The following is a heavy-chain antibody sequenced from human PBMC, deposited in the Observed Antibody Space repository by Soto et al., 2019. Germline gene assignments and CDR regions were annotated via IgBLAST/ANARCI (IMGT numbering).Heavy chain of an antibody. CDR2: IKPDGSEK. Sequence: PGGSLRLSCAASGFTFNKYWMSWVRQGPGKGLEWVANIKPDGSEKWYVDSVKGRFTISRDNAKNSVYLQMNSLRAEDTAVYYCARDSMTGLNWFDPWGQGTLVTVSS. D-gene: IGHD3-9*01. CDR1: GFTFNKYW. J-gene: IGHJ5*02. CDR3: ARDSMTGLNWFDP. V-gene: IGHV3-7*01.